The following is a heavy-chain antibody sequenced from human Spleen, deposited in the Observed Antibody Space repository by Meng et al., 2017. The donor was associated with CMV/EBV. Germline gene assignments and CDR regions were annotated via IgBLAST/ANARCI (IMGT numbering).Heavy chain of an antibody. J-gene: IGHJ6*02. Sequence: GESLKISCAASGFTFSSYGMHWVRQAPGKGLEWVAFIRYDGSNKYYADSVKGRFTISRDNSKNTLYLQMNSLRAEDTAVYYCAKDIVGDILTGYQDYYYYGMDVWGQGTTVTVSS. CDR2: IRYDGSNK. CDR1: GFTFSSYG. CDR3: AKDIVGDILTGYQDYYYYGMDV. D-gene: IGHD3-9*01. V-gene: IGHV3-30*02.